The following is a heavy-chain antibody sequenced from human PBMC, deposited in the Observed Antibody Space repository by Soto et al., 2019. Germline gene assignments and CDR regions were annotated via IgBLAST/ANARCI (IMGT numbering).Heavy chain of an antibody. CDR3: ARVSPGGSYPNWFDP. CDR1: GGSISSGGYY. J-gene: IGHJ5*02. V-gene: IGHV4-31*03. Sequence: QVQLQESGPGLVKPSQTLSLTCTVSGGSISSGGYYWSWIRQHPGKGLEWIGYIYYSGSTYYNPSLKSRVTISVDTSKNQFSLKLSSVTAADTAVYYCARVSPGGSYPNWFDPWGQGTLVTVSS. CDR2: IYYSGST. D-gene: IGHD1-26*01.